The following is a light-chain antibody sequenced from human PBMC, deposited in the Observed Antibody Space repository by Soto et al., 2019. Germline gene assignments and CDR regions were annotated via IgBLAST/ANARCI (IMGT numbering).Light chain of an antibody. Sequence: QSALTQPPSASGSPGQSVTISCTGSNVGEYDYVSWYQQHPGKAPKLMIHEVTKRPSGVPDRFSGSKSGNTASLTVSGLQAEDEADYYCSSFAGSNTFVFGTGTKLTVL. J-gene: IGLJ1*01. CDR1: NVGEYDY. V-gene: IGLV2-8*01. CDR2: EVT. CDR3: SSFAGSNTFV.